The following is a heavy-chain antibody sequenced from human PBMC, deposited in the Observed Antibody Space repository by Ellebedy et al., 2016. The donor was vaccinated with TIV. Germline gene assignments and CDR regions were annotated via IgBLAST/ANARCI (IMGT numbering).Heavy chain of an antibody. CDR2: IFHSGTT. V-gene: IGHV4-39*01. CDR1: GDSIDNDVYY. Sequence: SETLSLXCNVSGDSIDNDVYYWGWIRRPPGKGPEWLGNIFHSGTTYYNPSLRSRLTITIDTSKNQFSLKLTSVTAADTAVYYCMRHKLVVPLVVDSWGQGTLVTVSS. CDR3: MRHKLVVPLVVDS. D-gene: IGHD2-2*01. J-gene: IGHJ5*01.